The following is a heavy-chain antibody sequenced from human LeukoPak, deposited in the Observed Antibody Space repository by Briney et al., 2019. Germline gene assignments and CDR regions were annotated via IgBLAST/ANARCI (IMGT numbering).Heavy chain of an antibody. J-gene: IGHJ4*02. Sequence: GASVKVSCKASGGTFSSYAISWVRQAPGQGLEWMGGIIPIFGTANYAQKFQGRVTITADESTSTAYMELSSLRSEDTAVYYCTMGLVDTATFYWGQGTLVTVSS. CDR3: TMGLVDTATFY. CDR1: GGTFSSYA. D-gene: IGHD5-18*01. CDR2: IIPIFGTA. V-gene: IGHV1-69*13.